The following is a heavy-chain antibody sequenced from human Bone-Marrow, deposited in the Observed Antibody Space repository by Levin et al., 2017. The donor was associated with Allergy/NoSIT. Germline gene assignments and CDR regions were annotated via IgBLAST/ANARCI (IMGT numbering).Heavy chain of an antibody. CDR1: GFTFSSYG. D-gene: IGHD6-13*01. V-gene: IGHV3-21*01. J-gene: IGHJ4*01. Sequence: PGASVKVSCAGSGFTFSSYGMNWVRQAPGKGLEWVSSISGSGRHIYSSDSMKGRFTISRDNANNSLYLQMNSLRAEDTAIYYCARDEGPFSSSMSFDYWGHGTLVTVSS. CDR2: ISGSGRHI. CDR3: ARDEGPFSSSMSFDY.